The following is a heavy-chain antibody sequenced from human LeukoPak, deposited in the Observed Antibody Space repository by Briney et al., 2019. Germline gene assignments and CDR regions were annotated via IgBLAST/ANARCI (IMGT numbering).Heavy chain of an antibody. CDR3: ATASAAAVQSRYFDY. V-gene: IGHV1-69-2*01. CDR1: GYTFTDYY. J-gene: IGHJ4*02. D-gene: IGHD6-13*01. CDR2: VDPEDGET. Sequence: ASVKVSCKVSGYTFTDYYMHWVQQAPGKGLEWMGLVDPEDGETIYAEKFQGRVTITADTSTGTAYMELSSLRSEDTAVYYCATASAAAVQSRYFDYWGQGTLVTVSS.